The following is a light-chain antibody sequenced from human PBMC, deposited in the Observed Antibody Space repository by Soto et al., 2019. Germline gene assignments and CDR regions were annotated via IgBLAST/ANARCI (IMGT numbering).Light chain of an antibody. CDR2: KVS. CDR3: MQGLQTPMIT. V-gene: IGKV2-30*02. Sequence: DAVLTQSPRSLPTPPGQATQSSFRSSQVFEHSDGNTYLNWFQQGPGQSPMRLIYKVSTRDSGVPDRFSGSGSCTDFTLKITRMEAEDVGVYYCMQGLQTPMITFGQGTQLEIK. CDR1: QVFEHSDGNTY. J-gene: IGKJ5*01.